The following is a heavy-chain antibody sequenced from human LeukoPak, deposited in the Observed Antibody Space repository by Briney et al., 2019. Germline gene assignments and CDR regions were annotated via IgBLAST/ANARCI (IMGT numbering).Heavy chain of an antibody. CDR3: ARRPVYSYVAFDI. V-gene: IGHV4-31*11. CDR1: GGSFSGYY. D-gene: IGHD5-18*01. J-gene: IGHJ3*02. Sequence: SETLSLTCAVYGGSFSGYYWSWIRQHPGKGLEWIGYIYYSGSTYYNPSLKSRVTISVDTSKNQFSLKLSSVTAADTAVYYCARRPVYSYVAFDIWGQGTMVTVSS. CDR2: IYYSGST.